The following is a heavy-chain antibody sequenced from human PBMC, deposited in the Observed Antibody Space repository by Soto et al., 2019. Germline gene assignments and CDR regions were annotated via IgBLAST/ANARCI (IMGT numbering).Heavy chain of an antibody. J-gene: IGHJ4*02. CDR3: ARDRLSPSLSSGWPFDY. D-gene: IGHD6-19*01. CDR2: ISAYNGNT. V-gene: IGHV1-18*01. CDR1: GYTFTSYG. Sequence: QVQLVQSGAEVKKPGASVKVSCKASGYTFTSYGISWVRQAPGQGLEWMGWISAYNGNTNYAQKLQGRVTMTTDTSPSTAYMELRSLRSDDTAVYYCARDRLSPSLSSGWPFDYWGQGTLVTVSS.